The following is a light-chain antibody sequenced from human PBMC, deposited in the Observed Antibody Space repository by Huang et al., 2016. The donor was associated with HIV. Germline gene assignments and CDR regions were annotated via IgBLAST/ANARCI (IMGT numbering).Light chain of an antibody. CDR1: QSISSY. Sequence: DIQMTQSPSSLSASVGDRVTITCRASQSISSYLNWYQQKPGKAPKLLINAASSLQSGVPSRCSGSGSGTDFTLTISSLQPEDFATYYCQQSYSTPRTFGQGTKLEIK. CDR3: QQSYSTPRT. J-gene: IGKJ2*01. CDR2: AAS. V-gene: IGKV1-39*01.